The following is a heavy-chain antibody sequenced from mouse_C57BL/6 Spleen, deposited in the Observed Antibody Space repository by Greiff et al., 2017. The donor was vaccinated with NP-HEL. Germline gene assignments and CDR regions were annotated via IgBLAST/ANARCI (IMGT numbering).Heavy chain of an antibody. Sequence: QVQLQQPGAELVKPGASVKLSCKASGYTFTSYWMHWVKQRPGQGLEWIGMIHPNSGSTNYNEKFKSKATLTVDKSSSTAYMQLSSLTSEDSAVYYCARRVEGPYYFDYWGQGTTLTVSS. CDR2: IHPNSGST. V-gene: IGHV1-64*01. CDR3: ARRVEGPYYFDY. J-gene: IGHJ2*01. CDR1: GYTFTSYW. D-gene: IGHD1-1*02.